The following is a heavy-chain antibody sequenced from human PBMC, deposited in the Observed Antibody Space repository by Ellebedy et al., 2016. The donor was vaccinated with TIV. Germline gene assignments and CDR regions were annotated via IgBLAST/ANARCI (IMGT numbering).Heavy chain of an antibody. Sequence: GESLKISXAASGFTFSSYAMHWVRQAPGKGLEWVAVIWYDGSYKYYLDSVKGRFTISRDNSKNTLYLQMNSLRVEDTAVYYCARGSQFRNWLDPWGQGTLVTVSS. D-gene: IGHD1-26*01. CDR1: GFTFSSYA. J-gene: IGHJ5*02. V-gene: IGHV3-30*07. CDR3: ARGSQFRNWLDP. CDR2: IWYDGSYK.